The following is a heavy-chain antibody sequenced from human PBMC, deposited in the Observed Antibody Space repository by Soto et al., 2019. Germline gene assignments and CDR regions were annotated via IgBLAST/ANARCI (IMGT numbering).Heavy chain of an antibody. CDR2: VDYSGTS. J-gene: IGHJ2*01. Sequence: QVNLQPRGQGLVNPSKTLSLTSTVSGASPSFSSWTGILQSPGGGLEWIGNVDYSGTSNHNPSLKSRVTMSARTSRNQFSLKLTSVTAADTAVYFCARDRGGEGWAFDLWGRGTLITVSS. CDR3: ARDRGGEGWAFDL. D-gene: IGHD3-10*01. V-gene: IGHV4-59*01. CDR1: GASPSFSS.